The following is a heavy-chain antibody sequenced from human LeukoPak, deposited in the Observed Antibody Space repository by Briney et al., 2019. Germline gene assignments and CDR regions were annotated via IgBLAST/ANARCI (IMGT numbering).Heavy chain of an antibody. CDR1: GYTFTGYY. Sequence: ASVKVSCKASGYTFTGYYMHWVRQAPGQGLEWMGWINPNSGGTNYAQKFQGRVTMTRDTSTSTVYMELSSLRSEDTAVYYCARDPNGYYGPLDYWGRGTLVTVSS. J-gene: IGHJ4*02. D-gene: IGHD3-10*01. CDR2: INPNSGGT. CDR3: ARDPNGYYGPLDY. V-gene: IGHV1-2*02.